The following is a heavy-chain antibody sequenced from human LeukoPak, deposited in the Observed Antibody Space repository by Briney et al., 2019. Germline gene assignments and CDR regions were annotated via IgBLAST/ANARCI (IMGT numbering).Heavy chain of an antibody. V-gene: IGHV3-48*03. CDR3: AREKPYGMDV. Sequence: PGGSLRLSCAASGFTFSSYEMNWVRQAPGKGLEWVSYISGSGSTIYYADSVKGRFTISRDNAKNSLYLQMNSLRAEDTAVYYCAREKPYGMDVWGKGTTVTVSS. CDR2: ISGSGSTI. J-gene: IGHJ6*04. CDR1: GFTFSSYE.